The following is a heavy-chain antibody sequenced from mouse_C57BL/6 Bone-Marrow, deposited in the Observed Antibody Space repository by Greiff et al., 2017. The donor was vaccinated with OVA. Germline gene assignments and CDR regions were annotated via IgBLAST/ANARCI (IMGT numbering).Heavy chain of an antibody. D-gene: IGHD3-2*02. CDR2: IYPGSGNT. V-gene: IGHV1-76*01. CDR3: ARSGGSYAMDY. CDR1: GYTFTDYY. Sequence: QVHVKQSGAELARPGASVKLSCKASGYTFTDYYINWVKQRTGQGLEWIARIYPGSGNTYYNEKFKGKATLTAEKSSSTAYMQLSSLTSEDSAVYFCARSGGSYAMDYWGKGTSVTVSS. J-gene: IGHJ4*01.